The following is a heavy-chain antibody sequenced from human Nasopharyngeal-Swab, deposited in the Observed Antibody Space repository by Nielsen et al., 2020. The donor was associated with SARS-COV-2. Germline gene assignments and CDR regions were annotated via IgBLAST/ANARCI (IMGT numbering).Heavy chain of an antibody. D-gene: IGHD3-22*01. Sequence: WVRQAPGQGLEWMGRIIPTAGFANYAHQFQGRITITADKSTSTSYMELSSLRSEDTAVYYCARDKRIYFDTSGHLDYRGQGTLVTVSS. V-gene: IGHV1-69*04. J-gene: IGHJ4*02. CDR3: ARDKRIYFDTSGHLDY. CDR2: IIPTAGFA.